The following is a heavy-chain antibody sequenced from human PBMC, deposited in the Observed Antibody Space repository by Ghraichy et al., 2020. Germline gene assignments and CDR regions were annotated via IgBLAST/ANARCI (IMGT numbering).Heavy chain of an antibody. J-gene: IGHJ5*02. CDR1: GYSISSGYY. V-gene: IGHV4-38-2*02. Sequence: SETLSLTCTVSGYSISSGYYWGWIRQPPGKGLEWIGSIYHSGSTYYNPSLKSRVTISVDTSKNQFSLKLSSVTAADTAVYHCARTAIGEFDPWGQGTLVTVSS. CDR3: ARTAIGEFDP. D-gene: IGHD3-10*01. CDR2: IYHSGST.